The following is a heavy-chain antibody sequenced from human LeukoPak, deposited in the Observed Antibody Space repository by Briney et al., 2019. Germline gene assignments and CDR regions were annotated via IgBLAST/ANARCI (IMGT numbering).Heavy chain of an antibody. J-gene: IGHJ4*02. D-gene: IGHD5-24*01. CDR1: GYSFASYW. Sequence: GESLKISCKGSGYSFASYWIAWVRQMPGKGLEWMGVIYPGTADITYSPSFQGQVTISVDKSITTAYLQWSSLKASDTATYYCARAEMATTYYFDYWGQGTLVTVSS. CDR3: ARAEMATTYYFDY. V-gene: IGHV5-51*01. CDR2: IYPGTADI.